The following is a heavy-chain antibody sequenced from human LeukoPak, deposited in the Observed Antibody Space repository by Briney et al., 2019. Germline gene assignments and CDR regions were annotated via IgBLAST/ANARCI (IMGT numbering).Heavy chain of an antibody. CDR3: ARAGIWAFDY. V-gene: IGHV4-34*01. D-gene: IGHD6-19*01. CDR2: INHSGST. J-gene: IGHJ4*02. Sequence: SETLSLTCAVYGGSFSGYYWSWIRQPPGKGLEWIGEINHSGSTNYNPSLKSRVTVSVDTSKNQFSLKLSSVTAADTAVYYRARAGIWAFDYWGQGTLVTVSS. CDR1: GGSFSGYY.